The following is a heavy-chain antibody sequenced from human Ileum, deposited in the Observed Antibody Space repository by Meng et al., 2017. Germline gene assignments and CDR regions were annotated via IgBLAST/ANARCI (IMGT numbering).Heavy chain of an antibody. Sequence: QVHLQELGPGLVEPSGTLSLTCAVSGGSISSTYWWTWVRQSAGKGLEWIGEIHHSGSTNYNPSLKSRVTISVDKSKNQFSLNLRSVTAADTAVYHCARIDYGGNGIEKYYFDYWGQGTLVTVAS. CDR2: IHHSGST. CDR3: ARIDYGGNGIEKYYFDY. CDR1: GGSISSTYW. J-gene: IGHJ4*02. D-gene: IGHD4-23*01. V-gene: IGHV4-4*02.